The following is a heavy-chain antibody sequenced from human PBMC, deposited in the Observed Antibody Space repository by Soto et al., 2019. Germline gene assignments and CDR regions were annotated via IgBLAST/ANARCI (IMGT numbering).Heavy chain of an antibody. CDR3: ASLYGVTTKYYYYGMDV. D-gene: IGHD4-17*01. CDR1: GGSISSYY. Sequence: PSETLSLTCTVSGGSISSYYWGWIRQPPGKGLEWIGSIYYSGSTYYNPSLKSRVTISVDTSKNQFSLKLSSVTAADTAVYYCASLYGVTTKYYYYGMDVWGQGTTVTVSS. V-gene: IGHV4-39*01. CDR2: IYYSGST. J-gene: IGHJ6*02.